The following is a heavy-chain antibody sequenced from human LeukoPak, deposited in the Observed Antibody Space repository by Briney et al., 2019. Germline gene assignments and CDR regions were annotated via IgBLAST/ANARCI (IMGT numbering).Heavy chain of an antibody. CDR2: INQDGSEK. Sequence: GGSLRLSCAASGFTFSNYWMSWVRQAPGKGRDWLPNINQDGSEKYYVDSVKGRFTISRDNARSSLYLQMNSLRVEDTAVYYCARVQGSSGPGIFEYWGQGTLVPVSS. CDR1: GFTFSNYW. J-gene: IGHJ4*02. CDR3: ARVQGSSGPGIFEY. V-gene: IGHV3-7*01. D-gene: IGHD6-19*01.